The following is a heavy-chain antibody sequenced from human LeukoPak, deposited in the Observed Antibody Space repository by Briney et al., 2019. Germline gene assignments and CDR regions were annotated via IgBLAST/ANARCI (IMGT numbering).Heavy chain of an antibody. Sequence: HGESLKISCKASGYSFTSYWIGWVRQMPGKGLEWMGIIDPSDSDTRYAPSFQGQVTISADKSLSTAYLLWNSLQASDTAMYYCARQTAMGRSGDYWGQGTLVTVSS. D-gene: IGHD5-18*01. CDR1: GYSFTSYW. J-gene: IGHJ4*02. V-gene: IGHV5-51*01. CDR3: ARQTAMGRSGDY. CDR2: IDPSDSDT.